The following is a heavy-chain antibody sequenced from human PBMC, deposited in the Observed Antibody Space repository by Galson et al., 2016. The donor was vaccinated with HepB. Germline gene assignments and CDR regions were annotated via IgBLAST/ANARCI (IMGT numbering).Heavy chain of an antibody. CDR3: ARSYYDFWSGLGY. CDR2: IYSGGYT. V-gene: IGHV3-53*01. Sequence: SLRLSCAASGFTVRSNYMTWVRQAPGQGLEWVSVIYSGGYTYYADSVKGRFTISRDDSKNPVYLQMNSLRAEDTAVYYCARSYYDFWSGLGYWGQGTLVTVSS. J-gene: IGHJ4*02. D-gene: IGHD3-3*01. CDR1: GFTVRSNY.